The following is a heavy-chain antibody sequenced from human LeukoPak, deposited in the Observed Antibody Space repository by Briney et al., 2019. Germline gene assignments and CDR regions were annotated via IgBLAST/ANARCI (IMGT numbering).Heavy chain of an antibody. D-gene: IGHD3-10*01. Sequence: PSETLSLTCTVSGGSISSYYWSWIRQPPGKGLEWIGYIYYSGSTNYNPSLKSRVTISVDTSKNQFSLELSSVTAADTAVYYCARASGEVYGMDVWGQGTTVTVSS. CDR3: ARASGEVYGMDV. J-gene: IGHJ6*02. V-gene: IGHV4-59*01. CDR2: IYYSGST. CDR1: GGSISSYY.